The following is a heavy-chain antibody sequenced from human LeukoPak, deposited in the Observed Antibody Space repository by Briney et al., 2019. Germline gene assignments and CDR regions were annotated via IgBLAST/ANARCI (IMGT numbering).Heavy chain of an antibody. CDR2: INQDASEI. CDR1: GFTFSTYW. J-gene: IGHJ4*02. CDR3: ATDRDNSDWQKRFDS. V-gene: IGHV3-7*01. D-gene: IGHD2-21*02. Sequence: GGSLRLSCAASGFTFSTYWMNWYRQAPGRGLEWVGNINQDASEINYVDSVRGRFTISRDNAKNSLHLQMNSLRAEDTAVYYCATDRDNSDWQKRFDSWGQGTLVTVSS.